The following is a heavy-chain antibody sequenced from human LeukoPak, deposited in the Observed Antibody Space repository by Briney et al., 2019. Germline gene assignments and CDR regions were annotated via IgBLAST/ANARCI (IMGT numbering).Heavy chain of an antibody. CDR1: GYIFTDFY. Sequence: ASVKVSCEASGYIFTDFYIHWVRRTAGQGLEWIGCINPNNGGTTYAQRFQGRVSMTRDTSITTAYMQLTRLRSDDTAVYYCARGLLPISNWFDPWGLGTVVTVSS. V-gene: IGHV1-2*02. D-gene: IGHD2-15*01. J-gene: IGHJ5*02. CDR3: ARGLLPISNWFDP. CDR2: INPNNGGT.